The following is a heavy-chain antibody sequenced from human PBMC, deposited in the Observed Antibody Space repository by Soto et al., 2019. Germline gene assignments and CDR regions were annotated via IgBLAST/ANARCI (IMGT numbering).Heavy chain of an antibody. J-gene: IGHJ6*02. V-gene: IGHV1-18*04. Sequence: QVQLMQSGAEVKKPGASVKVSCTASGFTFTSFGISWIRQAPGQGLEWMGWISTHNGDTNYAQELQGRVTMTTDTSTSTAYMELGSLRSDDTAVYYCARWAITMPRGGHKNNGMEVWGQGTTVTVSS. CDR3: ARWAITMPRGGHKNNGMEV. D-gene: IGHD3-10*01. CDR2: ISTHNGDT. CDR1: GFTFTSFG.